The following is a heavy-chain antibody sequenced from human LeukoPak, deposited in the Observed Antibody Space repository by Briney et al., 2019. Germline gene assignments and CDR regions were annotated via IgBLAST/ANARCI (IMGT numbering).Heavy chain of an antibody. CDR3: ARLASAWNFDY. Sequence: KAGESLKISCQGSGYSFTNYWIGWVRQMPGKDLEWMGIFSPGDSDSRYSPSFRGQVTISADKSISTVYLQWSSLKASDTAMYYCARLASAWNFDYWGQGTLVTVSS. CDR1: GYSFTNYW. CDR2: FSPGDSDS. D-gene: IGHD6-19*01. V-gene: IGHV5-51*01. J-gene: IGHJ4*02.